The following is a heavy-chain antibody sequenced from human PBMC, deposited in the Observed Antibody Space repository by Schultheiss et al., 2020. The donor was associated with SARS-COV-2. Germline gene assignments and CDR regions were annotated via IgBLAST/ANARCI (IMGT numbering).Heavy chain of an antibody. CDR3: ARHVSAPDPYYFFYMDV. V-gene: IGHV4-39*01. Sequence: SETLSLTCTVSGGSISSSSYYWGWIRQPPGKGLEWIGNIHHGGRTYFNPSLRSRVTISADTSENRFSLNLNSVTAADTAVYFCARHVSAPDPYYFFYMDVWGKGTTVTVSS. J-gene: IGHJ6*03. CDR2: IHHGGRT. D-gene: IGHD3-10*01. CDR1: GGSISSSSYY.